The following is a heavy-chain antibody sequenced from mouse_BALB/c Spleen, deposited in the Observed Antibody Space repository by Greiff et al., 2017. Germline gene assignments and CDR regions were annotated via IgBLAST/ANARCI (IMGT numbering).Heavy chain of an antibody. V-gene: IGHV1S81*02. Sequence: QVQLQQPGAELVKPGASVKLSCKASGYTFTSYYMYWVKQRPGQGLEWIGGINPSNGGTNFNEKFKSKATLTVDKSSSTAYMQLSSLTSEDSAVYYCTREYGKGAMDYWGQGTSVTVSS. CDR3: TREYGKGAMDY. J-gene: IGHJ4*01. CDR2: INPSNGGT. D-gene: IGHD5-1*01. CDR1: GYTFTSYY.